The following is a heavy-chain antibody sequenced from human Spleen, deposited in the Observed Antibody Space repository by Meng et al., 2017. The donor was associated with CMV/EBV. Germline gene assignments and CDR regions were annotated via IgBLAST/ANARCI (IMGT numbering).Heavy chain of an antibody. V-gene: IGHV4-59*01. CDR1: GGSISSYY. CDR3: ARDQEYNWNRESPSWFDP. Sequence: SETLSLTCTVSGGSISSYYWSWIRQPPGKGLEWIGYIYFSGSTNYNPSLRSRVTISADMSKNQFSLKLTSVTAADTAVYYCARDQEYNWNRESPSWFDPWGQGTLVTVSS. CDR2: IYFSGST. J-gene: IGHJ5*02. D-gene: IGHD1/OR15-1a*01.